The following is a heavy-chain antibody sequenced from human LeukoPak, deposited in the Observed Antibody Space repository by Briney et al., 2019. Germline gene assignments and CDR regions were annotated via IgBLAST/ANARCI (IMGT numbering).Heavy chain of an antibody. V-gene: IGHV3-23*01. Sequence: GGSLRLSCAASGFTFSTYAMSWVRQAPGKGLEWVSAISNNGGYTYYADSVQGRFTISRDNSKNTLYLQMNSLRAEDTAVYYCAKDSSSTWFDGFDYWGQGTLVTVSS. CDR1: GFTFSTYA. J-gene: IGHJ4*02. CDR2: ISNNGGYT. D-gene: IGHD6-13*01. CDR3: AKDSSSTWFDGFDY.